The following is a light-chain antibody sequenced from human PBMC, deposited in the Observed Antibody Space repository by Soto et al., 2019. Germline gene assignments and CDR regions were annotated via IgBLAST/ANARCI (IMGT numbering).Light chain of an antibody. J-gene: IGLJ1*01. V-gene: IGLV2-14*01. Sequence: QSALTQPASVSGSPGQSITISCTGTSSDVGGYNYVSWYQQHPGKAPKLMIYEVSNRPSGVPARFSASKSGNTASLTISGLEAEAEADYYCCSYAGSTVFDVFGTGTKVTVL. CDR3: CSYAGSTVFDV. CDR1: SSDVGGYNY. CDR2: EVS.